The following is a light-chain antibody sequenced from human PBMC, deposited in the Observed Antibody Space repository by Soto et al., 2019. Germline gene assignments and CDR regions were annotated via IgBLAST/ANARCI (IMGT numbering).Light chain of an antibody. CDR3: GTWDTSLSAEV. V-gene: IGLV1-51*01. CDR1: SANIGSRY. Sequence: QAVVTQPPSVSAAPGQTVTISCSGSSANIGSRYVSWYQQFPGSAPKLLIYDNDKRPSGTPDRFSGSKSGASATLGITGLQTGDEADYYCGTWDTSLSAEVFGGGTTLTVL. J-gene: IGLJ3*02. CDR2: DND.